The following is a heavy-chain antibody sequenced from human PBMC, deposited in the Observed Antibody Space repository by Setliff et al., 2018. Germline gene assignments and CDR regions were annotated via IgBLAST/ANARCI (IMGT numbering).Heavy chain of an antibody. V-gene: IGHV3-7*03. Sequence: GSLRLSCAASGFTFSSSSMTWVRQAPGKGLEWVSAINGGGTATYYADGSEKYYMDSVKGRFTISRDNAKNSLYLQMNSLRAEDTAVYYCVPGIATAGKVSWGQGTLVTVSS. CDR1: GFTFSSSS. J-gene: IGHJ5*02. CDR2: AINGGGTAT. CDR3: VPGIATAGKVS. D-gene: IGHD6-13*01.